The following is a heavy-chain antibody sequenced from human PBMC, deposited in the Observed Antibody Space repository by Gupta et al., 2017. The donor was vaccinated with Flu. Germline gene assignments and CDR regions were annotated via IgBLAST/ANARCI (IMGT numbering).Heavy chain of an antibody. CDR3: AKQPVIVVGGHLQRGWFDS. Sequence: GGSLRLSCAASGFSFESQAMTWVRQAPGKGPEGVSSISGGSGGRFYADSVKGRFIISKDTSKDTLFLEMNALRDDDTATYYCAKQPVIVVGGHLQRGWFDSWGPGTVVTVSS. J-gene: IGHJ5*01. CDR1: GFSFESQA. D-gene: IGHD3-22*01. CDR2: ISGGSGGR. V-gene: IGHV3-23*01.